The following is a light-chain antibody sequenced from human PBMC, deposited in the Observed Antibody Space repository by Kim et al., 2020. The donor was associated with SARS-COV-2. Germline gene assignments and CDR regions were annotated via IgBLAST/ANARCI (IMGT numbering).Light chain of an antibody. CDR1: QDIINS. CDR2: DAS. V-gene: IGKV1-33*01. CDR3: QQYDNLPYS. J-gene: IGKJ2*03. Sequence: DIQMTQSPSSQSASVGDRVTITCRASQDIINSLHWYQHKPGKAPKLLIYDASNLETGVPSRFSGSGSGTSFTFTITSLQPEDVATYYCQQYDNLPYSFGQGTKLEI.